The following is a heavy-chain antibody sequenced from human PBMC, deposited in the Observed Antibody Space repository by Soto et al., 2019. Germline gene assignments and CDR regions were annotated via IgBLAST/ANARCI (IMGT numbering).Heavy chain of an antibody. CDR2: ISSSSSYI. CDR1: GFTFSSYS. D-gene: IGHD3-16*01. V-gene: IGHV3-21*01. CDR3: ARGPLNLRPWFDS. Sequence: GESLKISCAASGFTFSSYSMNWVRQAPGKGLEWVSSISSSSSYIYYADSVKGRFTISRDNAKNSLYLQMNSLRAEDTAVYYFARGPLNLRPWFDSWGQGTLVTVSS. J-gene: IGHJ5*01.